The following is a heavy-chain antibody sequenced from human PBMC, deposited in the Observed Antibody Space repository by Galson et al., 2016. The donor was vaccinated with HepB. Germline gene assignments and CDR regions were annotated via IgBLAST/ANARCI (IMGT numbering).Heavy chain of an antibody. CDR3: ARETRVTGTRPYWYFDL. CDR2: INPNTGGT. Sequence: VRQAPGQGLEWMGWINPNTGGTSYARNFQGRVNLTRDTSITTTYVELNSLRSDDTAVYYCARETRVTGTRPYWYFDLWGRGSLVTVSS. D-gene: IGHD1-7*01. V-gene: IGHV1-2*02. J-gene: IGHJ2*01.